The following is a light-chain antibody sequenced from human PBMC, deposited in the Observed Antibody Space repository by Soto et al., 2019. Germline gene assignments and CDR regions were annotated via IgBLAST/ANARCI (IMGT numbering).Light chain of an antibody. CDR2: GAS. V-gene: IGKV3-15*01. CDR1: QSVSSK. CDR3: QQYNSWLWT. Sequence: EIGMKHSPATLSLSTGEGATLSCMASQSVSSKLAWYQQKPGQAPRLLIYGASTRATGIPARFSGSGSGTEFTLIISSLQSEDSAVYYCQQYNSWLWTFGQGTKVDI. J-gene: IGKJ1*01.